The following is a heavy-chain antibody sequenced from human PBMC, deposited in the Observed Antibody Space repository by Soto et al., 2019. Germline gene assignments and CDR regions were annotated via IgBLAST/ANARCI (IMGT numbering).Heavy chain of an antibody. CDR2: LWYDGSNK. D-gene: IGHD6-13*01. J-gene: IGHJ4*02. CDR3: ASWGIATGDY. CDR1: GFTFSSYG. Sequence: QVQLVESGGGVVQPGRSLRLSCAASGFTFSSYGMHWVRQAPGKGLEWGAVLWYDGSNKYYADSVKGRFTISRDNSKTTLYLQMHSLGAEETAVYFCASWGIATGDYWGQGTLVTVSS. V-gene: IGHV3-33*01.